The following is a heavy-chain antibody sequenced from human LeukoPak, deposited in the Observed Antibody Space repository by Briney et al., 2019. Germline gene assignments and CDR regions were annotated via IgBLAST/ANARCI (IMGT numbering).Heavy chain of an antibody. CDR1: GGSFSGYY. J-gene: IGHJ4*02. V-gene: IGHV4-34*01. CDR3: ATLWFGELVVY. CDR2: INHSGST. D-gene: IGHD3-10*01. Sequence: SETLSLTCAVYGGSFSGYYWSCIRQPPGKGLEWIGEINHSGSTNYNPSLKSRVTTSVDTSKNQFSLKLSSVTAADTAVYYCATLWFGELVVYWGQGTLVTVSS.